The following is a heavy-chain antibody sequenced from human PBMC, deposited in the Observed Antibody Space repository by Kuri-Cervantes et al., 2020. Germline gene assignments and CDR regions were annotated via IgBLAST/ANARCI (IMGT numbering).Heavy chain of an antibody. CDR2: ITGSGGSR. J-gene: IGHJ4*02. D-gene: IGHD3-10*01. Sequence: GESLKISCAGSGFTFSSYNMNWVRQAPGKGLEWVSAITGSGGSRYYTDSVKGRFTISRDNSKNTLYLQMNSLRAEDTAVYYCASIGGDFDCWGQGTLVTVSS. CDR1: GFTFSSYN. V-gene: IGHV3-23*01. CDR3: ASIGGDFDC.